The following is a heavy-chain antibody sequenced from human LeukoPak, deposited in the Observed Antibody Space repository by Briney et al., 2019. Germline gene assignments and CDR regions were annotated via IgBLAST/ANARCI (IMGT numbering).Heavy chain of an antibody. D-gene: IGHD3-22*01. V-gene: IGHV4-4*07. CDR3: ARGVYYDSSGYYSTYYFDY. CDR2: IYTSGST. CDR1: GGSISSYY. Sequence: SETLSLTCTVSGGSISSYYWSWIRQPAGKGLEWIGRIYTSGSTNYNPSLKSRVTISVDTSKNQFSLKLSSVTAADTAVYYCARGVYYDSSGYYSTYYFDYWGQGTLVTVSS. J-gene: IGHJ4*02.